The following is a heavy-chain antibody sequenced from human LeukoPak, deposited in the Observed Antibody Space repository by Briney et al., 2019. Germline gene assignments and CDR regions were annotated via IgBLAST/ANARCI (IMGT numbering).Heavy chain of an antibody. D-gene: IGHD6-13*01. CDR2: ISWNSGSI. J-gene: IGHJ4*02. Sequence: GGSLRLSCAASGFTFDDYAMHWVRQAPGKGLEWVSGISWNSGSIGYADSVKGRFTISRDNAKNSLYLQMNSLRAEDTALYYCAKDSSEVAAAFDYWGQGTLVTVSS. CDR1: GFTFDDYA. CDR3: AKDSSEVAAAFDY. V-gene: IGHV3-9*01.